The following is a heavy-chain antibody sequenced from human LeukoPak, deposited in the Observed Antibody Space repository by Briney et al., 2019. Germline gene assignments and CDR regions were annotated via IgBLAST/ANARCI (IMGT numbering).Heavy chain of an antibody. CDR3: ARPIDNGSGSYYFPY. D-gene: IGHD3-10*01. Sequence: PGGSLRLSCAASGFSFHYYAMHWVRQAPGKGLEWVAVISYDGTNEYYADSVKGRLTISRDNSKNTLYMQMNSLRTEDTAVYYCARPIDNGSGSYYFPYWGQGTLVTVSS. CDR1: GFSFHYYA. V-gene: IGHV3-30-3*01. CDR2: ISYDGTNE. J-gene: IGHJ4*02.